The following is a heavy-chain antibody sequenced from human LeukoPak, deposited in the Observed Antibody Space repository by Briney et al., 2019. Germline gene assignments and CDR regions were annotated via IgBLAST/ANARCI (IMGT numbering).Heavy chain of an antibody. CDR2: IKSKTDGGTT. CDR3: TTDFRYGGDCYHH. J-gene: IGHJ4*02. CDR1: GFTFSNAW. D-gene: IGHD2-21*02. V-gene: IGHV3-15*01. Sequence: PGGSLRLSCAASGFTFSNAWMSWVRQAPGKGLEWVGRIKSKTDGGTTDYAAPVKGRFTISRDDSKNTLYLQMNSLKTEDTAVYYCTTDFRYGGDCYHHWGQGTLVTVSS.